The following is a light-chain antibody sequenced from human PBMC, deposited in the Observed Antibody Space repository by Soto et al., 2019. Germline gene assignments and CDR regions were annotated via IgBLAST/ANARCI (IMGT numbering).Light chain of an antibody. CDR3: SSYTSSSTFYV. Sequence: QSALSEPASVSGSPGQTMTISCTGTSSDVGGYNYVSWYQQHPGKAPKLMIYEVSNRPSGVSNRFSGSKSGNTASLTISGLQAEDEADYYCSSYTSSSTFYVFGTGTKAPS. V-gene: IGLV2-14*01. CDR2: EVS. J-gene: IGLJ1*01. CDR1: SSDVGGYNY.